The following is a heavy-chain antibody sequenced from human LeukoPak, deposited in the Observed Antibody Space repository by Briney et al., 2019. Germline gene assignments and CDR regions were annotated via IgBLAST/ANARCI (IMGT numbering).Heavy chain of an antibody. Sequence: GASVKVSCKASGYTFTSYGISWVRQAPGQGLEWMGWISAYNGDTNYAQKLQGRVTMTTDTSTSTAYMELRSLRSDDTAVYYCARYRIPTGPYGDVAYYYYYYMDVWGKGTTVTVSS. CDR1: GYTFTSYG. CDR3: ARYRIPTGPYGDVAYYYYYYMDV. D-gene: IGHD4-17*01. J-gene: IGHJ6*03. V-gene: IGHV1-18*01. CDR2: ISAYNGDT.